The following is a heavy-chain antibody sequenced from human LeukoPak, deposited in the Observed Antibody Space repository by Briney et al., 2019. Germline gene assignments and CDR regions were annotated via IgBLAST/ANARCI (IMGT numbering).Heavy chain of an antibody. V-gene: IGHV3-21*01. J-gene: IGHJ4*02. CDR3: ARVAWWEVDLDY. Sequence: GGSLRLSCAASGFIFSNYAMIWVRQAPGKGLEWVPSISSSSSYIYYADSVKGRFTISRDNAKNSLYLQMNSLRAEDTAVYYCARVAWWEVDLDYWGQGTLVTVSS. CDR1: GFIFSNYA. D-gene: IGHD1-26*01. CDR2: ISSSSSYI.